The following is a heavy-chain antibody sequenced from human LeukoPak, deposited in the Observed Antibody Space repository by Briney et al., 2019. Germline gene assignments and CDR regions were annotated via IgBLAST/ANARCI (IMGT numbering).Heavy chain of an antibody. CDR1: GYTLTELS. CDR3: DTDSSFWSGYPAYYYYGRDV. J-gene: IGHJ6*02. D-gene: IGHD3-3*01. CDR2: LDPEDGET. V-gene: IGHV1-24*01. Sequence: SVTDSCQVSGYTLTELSIYSVREAPGKGREWMGGLDPEDGETIYAQKFQGRVTMTEDTSTDTAYMELCSLRSEDPAVYYCDTDSSFWSGYPAYYYYGRDVWGEG.